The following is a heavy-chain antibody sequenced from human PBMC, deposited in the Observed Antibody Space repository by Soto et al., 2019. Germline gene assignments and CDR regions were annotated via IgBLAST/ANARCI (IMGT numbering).Heavy chain of an antibody. CDR3: ARVGAGDGGWFDP. CDR2: INPNSGAT. CDR1: GYRFTGYY. V-gene: IGHV1-2*02. D-gene: IGHD3-16*01. Sequence: QAQLVQSGAEVKKPGASVKVSCKASGYRFTGYYTHWVRQAPGQGLEWMGWINPNSGATDYAHKFKGRVPMTGDTSISTAYMELSSLTSDDTAVYYCARVGAGDGGWFDPWGQGTLVTVSS. J-gene: IGHJ5*02.